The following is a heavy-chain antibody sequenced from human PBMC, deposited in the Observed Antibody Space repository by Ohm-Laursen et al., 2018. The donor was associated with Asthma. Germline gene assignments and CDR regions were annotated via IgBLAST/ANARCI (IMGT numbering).Heavy chain of an antibody. Sequence: SLRLSCTASGFTFSSYAMHWVRQAPGKGLEWVAVISYDGSNKYYADSVKGRFTISRDNSKNTLYLQMNSLRAEDTAVYYCARGSYKMARGIDYWGQGTLVTVSS. D-gene: IGHD3-10*01. CDR1: GFTFSSYA. CDR2: ISYDGSNK. V-gene: IGHV3-30-3*01. CDR3: ARGSYKMARGIDY. J-gene: IGHJ4*02.